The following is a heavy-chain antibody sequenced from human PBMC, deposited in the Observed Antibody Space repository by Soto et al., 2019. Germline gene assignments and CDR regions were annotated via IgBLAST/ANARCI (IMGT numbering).Heavy chain of an antibody. CDR2: ISAYNGNT. Sequence: QVQLVQSGAEVKKPGASVKVSCKASGYTFTSYGISWVRQAPGQGLAWMGWISAYNGNTNYAQKLQRRVTMTTATPTSTAYMELRRLRSDDTAVYYCARDHIGGYCSGGSCYAGLGAFDIWGQGPMVTVSS. J-gene: IGHJ3*02. V-gene: IGHV1-18*01. D-gene: IGHD2-15*01. CDR1: GYTFTSYG. CDR3: ARDHIGGYCSGGSCYAGLGAFDI.